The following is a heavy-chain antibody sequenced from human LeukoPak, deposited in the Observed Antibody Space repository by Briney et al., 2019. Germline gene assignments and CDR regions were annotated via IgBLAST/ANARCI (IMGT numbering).Heavy chain of an antibody. D-gene: IGHD2-15*01. CDR1: GGTISSYY. CDR2: IHYSGST. V-gene: IGHV4-59*01. J-gene: IGHJ4*02. Sequence: PSETLSLTCTVSGGTISSYYWNWIRQPPGKGLEWIGYIHYSGSTKYNPSLKSRVTISVDTSKNQFSLKLSSVTAADTAVYYCARDSQYCSGGSCYLFDYWGQGTLVTVSS. CDR3: ARDSQYCSGGSCYLFDY.